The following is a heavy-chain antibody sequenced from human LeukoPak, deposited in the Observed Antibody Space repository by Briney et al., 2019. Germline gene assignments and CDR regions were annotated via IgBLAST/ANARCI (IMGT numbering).Heavy chain of an antibody. CDR1: GGSISSGDYY. CDR2: IYYSGST. CDR3: ARDHTVRGAWDY. V-gene: IGHV4-30-4*01. Sequence: SQTLSLTCTVSGGSISSGDYYWSWIRQPPGKGLGWIGYIYYSGSTYYNPSLKSRVTISVDTSKNQFSLKLSSVTAADTAVYYCARDHTVRGAWDYWGQGTLVTVSS. D-gene: IGHD4-17*01. J-gene: IGHJ4*02.